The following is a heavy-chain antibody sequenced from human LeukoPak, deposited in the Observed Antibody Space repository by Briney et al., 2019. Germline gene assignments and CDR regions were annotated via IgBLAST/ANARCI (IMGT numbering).Heavy chain of an antibody. CDR2: IYYSGST. CDR1: DGSISSYY. CDR3: ARATAMVRGYNWFDP. Sequence: SETLSLTCTVSDGSISSYYWSWIRQPPGKGLEWIGYIYYSGSTNYNPSLKSRVTISVDTSKNQFSLKLSSVTAADTAVYYCARATAMVRGYNWFDPWGQGTLVTVSS. V-gene: IGHV4-59*01. D-gene: IGHD3-10*01. J-gene: IGHJ5*02.